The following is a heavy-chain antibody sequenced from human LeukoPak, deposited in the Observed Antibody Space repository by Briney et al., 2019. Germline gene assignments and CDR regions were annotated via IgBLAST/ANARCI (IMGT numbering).Heavy chain of an antibody. Sequence: GGSLRLSCAASGFTLSNYWMHWVRQAPGEGLVWVSRVNPDGTTTNYADSVTGRFTTSRDNAKNTLYLQMNSLRAEDTALYYCTRVQAGRSGLMDGWGRGTTVTVSS. J-gene: IGHJ6*02. D-gene: IGHD2-8*02. CDR1: GFTLSNYW. V-gene: IGHV3-74*01. CDR3: TRVQAGRSGLMDG. CDR2: VNPDGTTT.